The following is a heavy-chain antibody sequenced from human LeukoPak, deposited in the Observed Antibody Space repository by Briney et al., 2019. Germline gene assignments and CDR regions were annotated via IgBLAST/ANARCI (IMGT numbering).Heavy chain of an antibody. CDR2: ISYDGSNK. CDR3: ARGIVATITGWFDP. D-gene: IGHD5-12*01. V-gene: IGHV3-30*04. Sequence: PGGSLRLSCAASGFTFSSYAMHWVRQAPGKGLEWVAVISYDGSNKYYADSVKGRFTISRDNSKNTLYLQMNSLRAEDTAVYYCARGIVATITGWFDPWDQGTLVTVSP. CDR1: GFTFSSYA. J-gene: IGHJ5*02.